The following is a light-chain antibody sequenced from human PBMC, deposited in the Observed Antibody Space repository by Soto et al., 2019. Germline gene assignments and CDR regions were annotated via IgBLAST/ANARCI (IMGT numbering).Light chain of an antibody. CDR1: SSDVGRYNY. Sequence: QSALTQPPSASGSPGQSVTISCTGTSSDVGRYNYISWYQQRPGKAPKLIIYEVSKRPSGVPDRLSGFKYGNTASLTVSGLQAEDEADYYSSSYAGNSRYVFGTGTKLTVL. CDR3: SSYAGNSRYV. J-gene: IGLJ1*01. V-gene: IGLV2-8*01. CDR2: EVS.